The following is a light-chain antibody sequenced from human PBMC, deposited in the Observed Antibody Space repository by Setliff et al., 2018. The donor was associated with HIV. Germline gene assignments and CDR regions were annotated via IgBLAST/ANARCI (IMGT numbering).Light chain of an antibody. CDR2: YDS. J-gene: IGLJ1*01. V-gene: IGLV3-21*04. CDR3: QVWDSSSDHPGYV. CDR1: NIGSKS. Sequence: SYELTQPPSVSVAPGKTARITCGGNNIGSKSVHWYQQKPGQAPVLVIYYDSDRPSGIPERFSGSNSGNTAALTISWVEAGDEADYCCQVWDSSSDHPGYVFGTGTKVTVL.